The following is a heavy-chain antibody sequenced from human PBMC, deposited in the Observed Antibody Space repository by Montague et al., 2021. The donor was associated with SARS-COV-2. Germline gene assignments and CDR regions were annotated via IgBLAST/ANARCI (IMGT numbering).Heavy chain of an antibody. CDR3: ARDRPESWRISPGLAGLFATVVHSASGMDV. CDR1: GDSMTSGSYF. D-gene: IGHD3-10*02. Sequence: TLSLTCSVSGDSMTSGSYFWTWIRQPAGKGLEWIGHIQTSGTSNYSPSLRSRITMSIDTFRNQFSLEVRSVTAADTAVYFCARDRPESWRISPGLAGLFATVVHSASGMDVWGQGTTVTVS. J-gene: IGHJ6*02. CDR2: IQTSGTS. V-gene: IGHV4-61*09.